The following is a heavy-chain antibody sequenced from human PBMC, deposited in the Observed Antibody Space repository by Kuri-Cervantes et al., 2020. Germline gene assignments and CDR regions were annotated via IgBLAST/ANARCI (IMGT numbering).Heavy chain of an antibody. CDR3: ARGVSPRPMDYMDV. Sequence: GESLKISCAASGFTVMTNYMTWVRQAPGKGLEWVSVIYSGGSTYYADSVKGRFTISRHNSKNTLYLQMNSLRAEDTAVYYCARGVSPRPMDYMDVWGKGTTVTVSS. V-gene: IGHV3-53*04. CDR1: GFTVMTNY. CDR2: IYSGGST. J-gene: IGHJ6*03.